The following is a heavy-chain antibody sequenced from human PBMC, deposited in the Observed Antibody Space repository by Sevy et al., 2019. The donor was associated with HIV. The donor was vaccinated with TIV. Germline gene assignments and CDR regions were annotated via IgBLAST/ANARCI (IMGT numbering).Heavy chain of an antibody. CDR2: MRPNSGET. Sequence: ASVKVSCKASRSTFISNVINGVRQASGQGLEGMGWMRPNSGETDYAQKFQGRVTMTRNTSTSTAYMELSSLRSEDTAVYYCAQGYYLTWWGQGTPVTVSS. CDR3: AQGYYLTW. J-gene: IGHJ4*02. V-gene: IGHV1-8*01. CDR1: RSTFISNV. D-gene: IGHD3-16*01.